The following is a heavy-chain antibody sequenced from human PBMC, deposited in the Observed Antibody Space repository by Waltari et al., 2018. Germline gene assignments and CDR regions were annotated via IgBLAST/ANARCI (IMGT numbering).Heavy chain of an antibody. CDR3: AKGGHFSAFDI. V-gene: IGHV3-23*01. J-gene: IGHJ3*02. CDR1: GLTFGKYA. Sequence: EVQLLVSGGGSVQPGGSLRLSCAASGLTFGKYAMTWVRQASGKGVGWVSSIRGNGGETFYADSVRGRFTISRDNSRNMVFLQMNSLRDDDTAVYFCAKGGHFSAFDIWGQGTMVTVSS. CDR2: IRGNGGET.